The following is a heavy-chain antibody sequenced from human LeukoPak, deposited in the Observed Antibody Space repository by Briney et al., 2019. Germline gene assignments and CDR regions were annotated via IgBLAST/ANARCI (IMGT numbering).Heavy chain of an antibody. CDR2: IYYSGST. CDR3: ARLALRITMVRGVRSAPNHNWFDP. J-gene: IGHJ5*02. V-gene: IGHV4-59*01. D-gene: IGHD3-10*01. Sequence: SETLSLTCTVSGGSFSTYYWSWIRQPPGKGLEYIGYIYYSGSTDYNPSLKSRVTISIDTSKNQFSLKVSSVTAADTAVYYCARLALRITMVRGVRSAPNHNWFDPRGQGTLVTVSS. CDR1: GGSFSTYY.